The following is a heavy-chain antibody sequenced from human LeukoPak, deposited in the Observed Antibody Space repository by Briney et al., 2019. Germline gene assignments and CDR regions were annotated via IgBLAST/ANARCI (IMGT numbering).Heavy chain of an antibody. CDR2: IWYDGSNK. Sequence: PGGSLRLSCAASGFTFSSYGMHWVRQAPGKGLEWVAVIWYDGSNKYYADSVKGRFTISRDNSKNTLYLQMNSLRAEDTAVYYCARGGYDNYYGYFDYWGQGTLVTVSS. CDR3: ARGGYDNYYGYFDY. CDR1: GFTFSSYG. D-gene: IGHD3-9*01. J-gene: IGHJ4*02. V-gene: IGHV3-30*19.